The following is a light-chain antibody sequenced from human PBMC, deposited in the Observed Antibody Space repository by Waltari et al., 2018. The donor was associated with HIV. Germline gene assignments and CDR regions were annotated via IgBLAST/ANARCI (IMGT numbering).Light chain of an antibody. J-gene: IGLJ3*02. CDR3: AAWDASLSVWV. V-gene: IGLV1-47*01. CDR2: RSN. Sequence: QSVLTQPPSASGTPGQRVTISCSGSSSNIGSNYVYWYRQLPGTAPKLLIYRSNQRPSGCHDRFSGSKAGTSASLAISGLRSENEADYYCAAWDASLSVWVFGGGTKLTVL. CDR1: SSNIGSNY.